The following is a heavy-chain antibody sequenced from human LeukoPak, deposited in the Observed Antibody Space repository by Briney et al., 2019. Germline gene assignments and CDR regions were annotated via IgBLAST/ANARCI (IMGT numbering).Heavy chain of an antibody. V-gene: IGHV1-8*01. CDR3: ARDPSCAGGKRGNWFDP. CDR2: MNPNSGNT. J-gene: IGHJ5*02. Sequence: ASVKVSCKASGYTFTSYDINWVRQATGQGLEWMGWMNPNSGNTGYAQKFQGRVTMTRNTSISTAYMELSSLRSEDTAVYYCARDPSCAGGKRGNWFDPWGQGTLVTVSS. D-gene: IGHD4-23*01. CDR1: GYTFTSYD.